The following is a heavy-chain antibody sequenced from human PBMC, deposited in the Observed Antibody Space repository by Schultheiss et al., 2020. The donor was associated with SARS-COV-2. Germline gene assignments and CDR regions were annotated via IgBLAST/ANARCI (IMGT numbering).Heavy chain of an antibody. CDR3: ASYTSEDSSSNYYYYGMDV. V-gene: IGHV5-51*01. CDR1: GYSFTSYW. J-gene: IGHJ6*02. CDR2: IYPGDSDT. D-gene: IGHD3-22*01. Sequence: GESLKISCKGSGYSFTSYWIGWVRQMPGKGLEWMGIIYPGDSDTRYSPSFQGQVTISADKSISTAYLQWSSLKASDTAMYYCASYTSEDSSSNYYYYGMDVWGQGTLVTVSS.